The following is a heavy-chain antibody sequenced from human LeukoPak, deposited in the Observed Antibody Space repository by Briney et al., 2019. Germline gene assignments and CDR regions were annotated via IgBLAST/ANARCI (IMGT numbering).Heavy chain of an antibody. CDR1: GFTFGDYA. D-gene: IGHD3-22*01. CDR3: ARANYYDSSGYINAKYYFDY. J-gene: IGHJ4*02. V-gene: IGHV3-30*04. Sequence: GGSLRLSCTASGFTFGDYAMSWFRQAPGKGLEWVAVISYDGSNKYSADSVRGRFTISRDNSKNTLYLQMNSLRAEDTAVYYCARANYYDSSGYINAKYYFDYWGQGTLVTVSS. CDR2: ISYDGSNK.